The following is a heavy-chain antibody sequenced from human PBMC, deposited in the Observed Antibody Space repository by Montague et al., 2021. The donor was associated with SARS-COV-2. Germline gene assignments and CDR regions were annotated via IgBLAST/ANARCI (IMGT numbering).Heavy chain of an antibody. Sequence: SETLSLTCAISGGSASGYYWAWIRQPPGKGLEWIGYMYYTGTSNYNPSLMSRVSMSIDTSKNHFSLNLTSVAAADTGVYYCARGLGYTSMFRFFDYWGHGAQVTVSS. CDR2: MYYTGTS. CDR3: ARGLGYTSMFRFFDY. D-gene: IGHD2-2*02. CDR1: GGSASGYY. J-gene: IGHJ4*01. V-gene: IGHV4-59*02.